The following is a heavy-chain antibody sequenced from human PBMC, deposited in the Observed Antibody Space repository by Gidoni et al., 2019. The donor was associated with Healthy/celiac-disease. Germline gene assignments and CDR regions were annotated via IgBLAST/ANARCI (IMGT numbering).Heavy chain of an antibody. V-gene: IGHV1-69*01. CDR2: IIPIFGTA. Sequence: GSSVKVSCKASGGTFSSYAISWVRQAPGQGLEWMGGIIPIFGTANYAQKFQGRVTITADESTSTAYMELSSLRSEDTAVYYCARGGRYSSSWTPGYYYYMDVWGKGTTVTVSS. CDR1: GGTFSSYA. CDR3: ARGGRYSSSWTPGYYYYMDV. J-gene: IGHJ6*03. D-gene: IGHD6-13*01.